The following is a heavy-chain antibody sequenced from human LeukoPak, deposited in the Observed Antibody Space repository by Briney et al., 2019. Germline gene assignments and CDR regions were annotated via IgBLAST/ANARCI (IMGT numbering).Heavy chain of an antibody. CDR1: GFTVSSNY. D-gene: IGHD4-17*01. V-gene: IGHV3-66*01. Sequence: PGGSLRLSCAASGFTVSSNYMSWVRQAPGKGLEWVSVIYSGGSTYYADSVKGRFTISRDNSKNTLYLRMNSLRAEDTAVYYCARVGYGDYLYFDYWGQGTLVTVSS. CDR3: ARVGYGDYLYFDY. J-gene: IGHJ4*02. CDR2: IYSGGST.